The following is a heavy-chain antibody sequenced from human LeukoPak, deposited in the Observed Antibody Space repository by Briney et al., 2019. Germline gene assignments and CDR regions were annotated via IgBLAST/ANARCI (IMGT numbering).Heavy chain of an antibody. D-gene: IGHD3-22*01. CDR3: AREEYYYDSSGYYYGVDY. CDR1: GFTFSSYS. V-gene: IGHV3-48*04. J-gene: IGHJ4*02. CDR2: ISSSSSTI. Sequence: GGSLRLSCAASGFTFSSYSMNWVRQAPGKGLEWVSSISSSSSTIYYADSVKGRFTISRDNAKNSLYLQMNSLRAEDTAVYYCAREEYYYDSSGYYYGVDYWGQGTLVTVSS.